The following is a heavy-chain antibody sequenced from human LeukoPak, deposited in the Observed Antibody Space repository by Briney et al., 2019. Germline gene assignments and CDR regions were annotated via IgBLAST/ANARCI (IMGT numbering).Heavy chain of an antibody. V-gene: IGHV1-2*02. D-gene: IGHD3-10*01. CDR2: INPNSGGT. Sequence: ASVKVSCKASGYTFTGYYMHWVRQAPGQGLEWMGWINPNSGGTNHAQNFQGRVTMTRDTSTSTVYMELSSLRSEDTAVYYCARGPRITLIRGGQWYYYMDVWGKGTTVTISS. CDR1: GYTFTGYY. J-gene: IGHJ6*03. CDR3: ARGPRITLIRGGQWYYYMDV.